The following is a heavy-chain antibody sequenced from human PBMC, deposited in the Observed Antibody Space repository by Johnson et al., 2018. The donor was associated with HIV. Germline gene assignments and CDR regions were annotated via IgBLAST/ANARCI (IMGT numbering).Heavy chain of an antibody. CDR1: GFTFDDYG. D-gene: IGHD3-22*01. CDR3: AKTHDSSGYYGGLDAFDI. V-gene: IGHV3-20*04. Sequence: VHLVESGGGVVRPGGSLRLSCAASGFTFDDYGMSWVRQAPGKGLEWVSGINWNGGKTAYADSVKGRFTISRDNSKNTLYLQMNSLRAEDTAVYYCAKTHDSSGYYGGLDAFDIWGQGTMVTVSS. J-gene: IGHJ3*02. CDR2: INWNGGKT.